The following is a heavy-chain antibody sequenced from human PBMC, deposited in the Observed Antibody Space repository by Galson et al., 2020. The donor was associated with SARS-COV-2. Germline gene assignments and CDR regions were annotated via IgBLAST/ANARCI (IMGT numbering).Heavy chain of an antibody. CDR1: GFTISDYY. V-gene: IGHV3-11*01. CDR2: ISSSGSTI. CDR3: AREDGLWFGELFGSFDY. D-gene: IGHD3-10*01. Sequence: TGGSLRLSCAASGFTISDYYMSWIRQAPGKGLEWVSYISSSGSTIYYADSVKGRFTISRDNAKNSLYLQMNSLRAEDTAVYYCAREDGLWFGELFGSFDYWGQGTLVTVSS. J-gene: IGHJ4*02.